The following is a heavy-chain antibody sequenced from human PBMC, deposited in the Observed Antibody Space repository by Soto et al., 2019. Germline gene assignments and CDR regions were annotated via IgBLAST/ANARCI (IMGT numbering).Heavy chain of an antibody. CDR1: GFTFSSYG. Sequence: PGGSLRLSCAASGFTFSSYGMHWVRQAPGKGLEWVAVIWYDGSNKYYADSVKGRFTISRDNSKNTLYLQMNSLRAEDTAVYYCAREVYAETPDYNWFDPWGQGTLVTVSS. D-gene: IGHD4-17*01. J-gene: IGHJ5*02. CDR3: AREVYAETPDYNWFDP. CDR2: IWYDGSNK. V-gene: IGHV3-33*01.